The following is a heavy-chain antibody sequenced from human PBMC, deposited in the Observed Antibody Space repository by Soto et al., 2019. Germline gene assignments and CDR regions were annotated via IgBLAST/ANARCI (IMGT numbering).Heavy chain of an antibody. Sequence: PSETLSLTCAVSGGSISSGGYSWSWIRQPPGKGLEWIGYIYHSGSTYYNPSLKSRVTISVDRSKNQFSLKLSSVTAADTAVYYCARDLYSSAGSGWYHSDFDIWGQGTMVT. J-gene: IGHJ3*02. CDR3: ARDLYSSAGSGWYHSDFDI. CDR2: IYHSGST. D-gene: IGHD6-19*01. V-gene: IGHV4-30-2*01. CDR1: GGSISSGGYS.